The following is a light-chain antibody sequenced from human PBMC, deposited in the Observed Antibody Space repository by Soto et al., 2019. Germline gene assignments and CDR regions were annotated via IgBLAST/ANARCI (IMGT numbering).Light chain of an antibody. J-gene: IGKJ1*01. V-gene: IGKV1-39*01. CDR2: EAS. CDR3: QQYSTYPWT. CDR1: QTSATY. Sequence: DIQMTQSPSSLSASVGDRVTITCRASQTSATYINWYQQKSGSAPRLLIYEASGLQSGVPSRFSGSGSGTHFVLTISNFQPEDSAAYFCQQYSTYPWTFGQGTKVDIK.